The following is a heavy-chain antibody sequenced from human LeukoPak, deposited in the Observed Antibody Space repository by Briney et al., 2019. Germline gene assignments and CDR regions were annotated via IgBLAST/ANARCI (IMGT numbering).Heavy chain of an antibody. D-gene: IGHD6-13*01. CDR2: IYHSGST. J-gene: IGHJ4*02. Sequence: SETLSLTCAVYGGSFSGYYWSWIRQPPGKGLEWIGYIYHSGSTYYNPSLKSRVTISVDRSKNQFSLKLSSVTAADTAVYYCASSSSWPPEGYWGQGTLVTVSS. CDR1: GGSFSGYY. CDR3: ASSSSWPPEGY. V-gene: IGHV4-30-2*01.